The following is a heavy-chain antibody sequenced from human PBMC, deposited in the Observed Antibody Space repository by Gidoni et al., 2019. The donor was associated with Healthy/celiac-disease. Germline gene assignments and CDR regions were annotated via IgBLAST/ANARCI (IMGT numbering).Heavy chain of an antibody. CDR1: GFTFSSYA. CDR3: AKAAINYQVPYYYFDY. CDR2: ISGSGGST. J-gene: IGHJ4*02. V-gene: IGHV3-23*01. Sequence: EVQLLESGGGLVQPGGSLRLSCAASGFTFSSYAMSWVRQAPGKGREWVSAISGSGGSTYYADSVKGRFTISRDNSKNTLYLQMNSLRAEDTAVYYCAKAAINYQVPYYYFDYWGQGTLVTVSS. D-gene: IGHD1-1*01.